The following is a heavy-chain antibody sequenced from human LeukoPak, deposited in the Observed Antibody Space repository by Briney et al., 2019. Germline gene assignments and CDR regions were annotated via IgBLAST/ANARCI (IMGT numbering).Heavy chain of an antibody. Sequence: ASVKVSCKASGYTFTSYDINWVRQATGQGLEWMVWMNPNSGNTGYAQKFQGRVTMIRNTSISTAYMELSSLRSEDTAAYYCARGGGYSSSWSYYYYGMDVWGQGTTVTVSS. J-gene: IGHJ6*02. D-gene: IGHD6-13*01. CDR2: MNPNSGNT. CDR3: ARGGGYSSSWSYYYYGMDV. V-gene: IGHV1-8*01. CDR1: GYTFTSYD.